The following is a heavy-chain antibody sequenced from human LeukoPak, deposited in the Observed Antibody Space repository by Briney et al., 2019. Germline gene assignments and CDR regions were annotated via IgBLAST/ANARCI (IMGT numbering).Heavy chain of an antibody. D-gene: IGHD5-18*01. J-gene: IGHJ4*02. CDR3: TKEDRQLVCAY. V-gene: IGHV3-23*01. CDR2: ITGSAKTT. Sequence: GGSLRLSCEASGFTFASHAMGWARQAPGKGLEWVSSITGSAKTTYYADSVKGRFTISRDNSRNTVDLQLTSLRAEDTATYYCTKEDRQLVCAYWGQGTLVTVSS. CDR1: GFTFASHA.